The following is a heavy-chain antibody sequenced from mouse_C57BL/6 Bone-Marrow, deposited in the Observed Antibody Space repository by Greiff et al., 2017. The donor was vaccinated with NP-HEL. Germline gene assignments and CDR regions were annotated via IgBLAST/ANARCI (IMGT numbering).Heavy chain of an antibody. CDR2: IHPNSGST. CDR3: ARPMVFDY. D-gene: IGHD1-1*02. Sequence: VQLQQPGAELVKPGASVKLSCKASVYTFTSYWMHWVKQRPGQGLEWIGMIHPNSGSTNYNEKFKSKATLTVDKSSSTAYMQLSSLTSEDSAVYYCARPMVFDYWGQGTTLTVSS. J-gene: IGHJ2*01. V-gene: IGHV1-64*01. CDR1: VYTFTSYW.